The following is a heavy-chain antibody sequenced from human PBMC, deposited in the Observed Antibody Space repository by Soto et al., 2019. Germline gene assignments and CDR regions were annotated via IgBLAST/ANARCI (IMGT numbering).Heavy chain of an antibody. CDR2: INPNSGGT. D-gene: IGHD3-10*01. V-gene: IGHV1-2*02. CDR1: GYTFTGYY. CDR3: ARERITMVRPRLGVGY. J-gene: IGHJ4*02. Sequence: QVHLVQSGAEVKKPGASVKVSCKASGYTFTGYYMHWVRQAPGQGLEWMGWINPNSGGTNYAQKFQGRVTMTRDTSISTAYMELSSLRSDDTAVYYCARERITMVRPRLGVGYWGQGTLVTVSS.